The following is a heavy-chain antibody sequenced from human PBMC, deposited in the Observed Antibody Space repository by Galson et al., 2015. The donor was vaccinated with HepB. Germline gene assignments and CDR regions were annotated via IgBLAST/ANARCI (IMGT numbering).Heavy chain of an antibody. Sequence: SLRLSCAASGFTFSSYAMHWVRQAPGKGLEWVAVISYDGSNKYYADSVKGRFTISRDNSKNTLYLQMNSLRAEDTAVYYCASLGALRWARRQGFDYWGQGTLVTVSS. CDR2: ISYDGSNK. CDR1: GFTFSSYA. CDR3: ASLGALRWARRQGFDY. D-gene: IGHD5-24*01. V-gene: IGHV3-30*04. J-gene: IGHJ4*02.